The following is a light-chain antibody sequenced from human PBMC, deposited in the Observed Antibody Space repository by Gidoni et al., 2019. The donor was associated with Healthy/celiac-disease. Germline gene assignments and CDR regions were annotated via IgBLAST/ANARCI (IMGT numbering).Light chain of an antibody. CDR2: AAS. CDR3: QQSYSTPVT. CDR1: QSSSSY. J-gene: IGKJ3*01. Sequence: DIQITHAPSSLSASVGDRVTITCRASQSSSSYLNWYQQKPGKAPKILIYAASSLQSGVPSRFSGSGSGTDFTLTISSLQPEDFATYYCQQSYSTPVTFGPGTKVDIK. V-gene: IGKV1-39*01.